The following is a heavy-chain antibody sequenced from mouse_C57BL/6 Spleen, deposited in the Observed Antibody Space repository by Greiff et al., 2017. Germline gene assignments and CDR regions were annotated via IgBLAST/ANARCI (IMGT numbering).Heavy chain of an antibody. CDR3: ARERTTAMDY. Sequence: EVKLMESGGGLVKPGGSLKLSCAASGFTFSSYAMSWVRQTPEKRLEWVATISDGGSYTYYPDNVKGRFTISRDNAKNNLYLQMSHLKSEDTAMYYCARERTTAMDYWGQGTSVTVSS. J-gene: IGHJ4*01. V-gene: IGHV5-4*01. CDR1: GFTFSSYA. D-gene: IGHD1-2*01. CDR2: ISDGGSYT.